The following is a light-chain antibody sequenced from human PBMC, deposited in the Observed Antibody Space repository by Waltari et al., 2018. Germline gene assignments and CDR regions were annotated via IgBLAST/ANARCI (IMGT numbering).Light chain of an antibody. CDR2: WAS. CDR3: QQYYSTPPT. CDR1: QSVLYSSNNKNY. Sequence: TINCKSSQSVLYSSNNKNYLAWYQQKPGQPPKLLIYWASTRESGVPDRFSGSGSGTDFTLTISSLQAEDVAVYYCQQYYSTPPTFGQGTKVEIK. J-gene: IGKJ1*01. V-gene: IGKV4-1*01.